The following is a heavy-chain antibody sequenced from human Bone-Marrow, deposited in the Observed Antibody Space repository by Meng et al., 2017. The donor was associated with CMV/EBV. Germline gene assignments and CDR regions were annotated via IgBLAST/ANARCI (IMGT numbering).Heavy chain of an antibody. CDR3: ARTHYDFWSGYPIGFDY. CDR2: IYYSGST. Sequence: SETLSLTCTVSGGSISSYYWSWIRQPPGKGLEWIGYIYYSGSTNYNPSLKSRVTISVDTSKNQFSLKLSSVTAADTAVYYRARTHYDFWSGYPIGFDYWGQGTLVTVSS. D-gene: IGHD3-3*01. J-gene: IGHJ4*02. CDR1: GGSISSYY. V-gene: IGHV4-59*12.